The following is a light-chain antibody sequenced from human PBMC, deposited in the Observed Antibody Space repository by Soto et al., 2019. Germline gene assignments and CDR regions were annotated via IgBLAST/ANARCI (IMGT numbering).Light chain of an antibody. J-gene: IGLJ1*01. Sequence: QSALTQPPSVSAAAGQKVAISCSGSSSNIENYYVSWYQQLPGTAPKLLIYDNNKRPSGIPDRFSGSKSGTSATLDITGLQTGDEADYYCGTYDSSLRDGVFGTGTKVTVL. CDR3: GTYDSSLRDGV. CDR2: DNN. V-gene: IGLV1-51*01. CDR1: SSNIENYY.